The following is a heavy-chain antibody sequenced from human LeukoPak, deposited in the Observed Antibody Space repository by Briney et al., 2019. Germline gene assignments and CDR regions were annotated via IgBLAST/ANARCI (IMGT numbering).Heavy chain of an antibody. Sequence: PGGSLRLSCAASGFTFSSYAMSWVRQAPGKGLEWVSAISGSGGSTYYADSVKGRFTISRDNSKSALYLELNSLGAEDTAVYFCAKHHYDILLSHFDSWGQGTLVAVSS. CDR1: GFTFSSYA. CDR3: AKHHYDILLSHFDS. V-gene: IGHV3-23*01. CDR2: ISGSGGST. J-gene: IGHJ4*02. D-gene: IGHD3-9*01.